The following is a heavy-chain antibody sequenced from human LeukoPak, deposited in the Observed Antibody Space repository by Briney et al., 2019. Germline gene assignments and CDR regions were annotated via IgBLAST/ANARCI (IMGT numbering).Heavy chain of an antibody. CDR3: AKLADYGSGSYSYYDY. J-gene: IGHJ4*02. CDR1: GFTFTSFA. D-gene: IGHD3-10*01. Sequence: GGSLRLSCAASGFTFTSFAMSWVRQAPGKGLGWVSVNSGSGGVTYYADSVKGRFTHSRDNSKNTLYLQMNSLRADDTAVYSCAKLADYGSGSYSYYDYWGQGSLVTVSS. CDR2: NSGSGGVT. V-gene: IGHV3-23*01.